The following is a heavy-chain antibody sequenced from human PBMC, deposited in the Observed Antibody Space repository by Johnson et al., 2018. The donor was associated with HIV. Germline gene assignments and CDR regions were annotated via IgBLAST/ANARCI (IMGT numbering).Heavy chain of an antibody. CDR1: GFTFSGSA. CDR2: IRSKANSYA. J-gene: IGHJ3*02. Sequence: EQLVESGGGLVKPGGSLRLSCAASGFTFSGSAMHWVRQASGKGLEWVGRIRSKANSYADSVKGRFTISRDNSKNTLYLQMNSLRAEDTAVYYCAKDTRSSSGLGAFDIWGQGTMVTVSS. D-gene: IGHD6-6*01. V-gene: IGHV3-73*01. CDR3: AKDTRSSSGLGAFDI.